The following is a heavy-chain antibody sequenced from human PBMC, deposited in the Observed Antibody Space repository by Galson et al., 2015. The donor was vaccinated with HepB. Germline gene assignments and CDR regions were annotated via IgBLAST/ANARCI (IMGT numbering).Heavy chain of an antibody. Sequence: SLRLSCAASGFTFSSYAMHWVRQAPGKGLEWVALISYDGSNKYYTDSVKGRFTISRDNSKNTLYLQMNSLRTEDTAVYFCARGGYGVAATAYFDYWGQGTLVTVSS. V-gene: IGHV3-30-3*01. CDR1: GFTFSSYA. D-gene: IGHD2-15*01. J-gene: IGHJ4*02. CDR2: ISYDGSNK. CDR3: ARGGYGVAATAYFDY.